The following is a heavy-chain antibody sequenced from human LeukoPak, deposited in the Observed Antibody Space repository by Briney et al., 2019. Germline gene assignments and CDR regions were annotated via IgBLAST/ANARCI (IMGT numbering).Heavy chain of an antibody. CDR3: ATSYGFGGSWFQTNFDY. V-gene: IGHV7-4-1*02. CDR2: INTNTGNP. D-gene: IGHD2-15*01. CDR1: GYTFTSYA. Sequence: ASVKVSCKASGYTFTSYAMNWVRQAPGQGLEWMGWINTNTGNPTYAQGFTGRFVFSLDTSVSTAYLQISSLKAEDTAVYNCATSYGFGGSWFQTNFDYWGQGTLVTVSS. J-gene: IGHJ4*02.